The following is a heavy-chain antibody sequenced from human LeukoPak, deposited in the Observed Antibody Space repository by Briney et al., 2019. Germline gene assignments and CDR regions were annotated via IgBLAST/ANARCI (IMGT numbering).Heavy chain of an antibody. J-gene: IGHJ4*02. CDR3: ARDLFTYYYDSSGYYHFDY. Sequence: ASVKVSCKASGYTFTSYYMHWVRQAPGQGLEWMGIINPSGGSTSYAQKFQGRVTMTRDTSTSTVYMELSSLRSDDTAVYYCARDLFTYYYDSSGYYHFDYWGQGTLVTVSS. CDR2: INPSGGST. V-gene: IGHV1-46*01. CDR1: GYTFTSYY. D-gene: IGHD3-22*01.